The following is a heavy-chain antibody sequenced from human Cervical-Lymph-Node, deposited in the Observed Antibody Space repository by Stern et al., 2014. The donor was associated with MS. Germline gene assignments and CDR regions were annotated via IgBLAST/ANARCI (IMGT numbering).Heavy chain of an antibody. CDR2: VITNFETT. D-gene: IGHD3-3*01. CDR3: ARGAVLFDYWQTYGHFQF. J-gene: IGHJ4*02. Sequence: QVQLVQSGADVKKPGSSVKVSCKTSGGSFSNYAFNWVRQAPGQGLKWMVGVITNFETTNYAQGFQGRFTTSAYESTNTIYMQLRGLKSDDTAVYYCARGAVLFDYWQTYGHFQFWGQGTQVTVSS. CDR1: GGSFSNYA. V-gene: IGHV1-69*01.